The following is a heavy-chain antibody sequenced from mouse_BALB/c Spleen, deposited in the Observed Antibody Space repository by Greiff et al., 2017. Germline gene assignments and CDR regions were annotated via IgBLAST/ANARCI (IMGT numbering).Heavy chain of an antibody. CDR1: GYAFSSYW. CDR2: IYPGDGDT. J-gene: IGHJ3*01. CDR3: ARSAYYYGSSYAWFAY. V-gene: IGHV1-80*01. D-gene: IGHD1-1*01. Sequence: QVQLKESGAELVRPGSSVKISCKASGYAFSSYWMNWVKQRPGQGLEWIGQIYPGDGDTNYNGKFKGKATLTADKSSSTAYMQLSSLTSEDSAVYFCARSAYYYGSSYAWFAYWGQGTLVTVSA.